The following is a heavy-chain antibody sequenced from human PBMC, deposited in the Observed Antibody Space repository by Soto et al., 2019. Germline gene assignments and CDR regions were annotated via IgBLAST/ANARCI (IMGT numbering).Heavy chain of an antibody. CDR2: INPNSGGT. D-gene: IGHD6-13*01. CDR3: ARDLWYSSSPEYNWFDP. J-gene: IGHJ5*02. CDR1: GYTFTGYY. V-gene: IGHV1-2*02. Sequence: ASVKVSCKASGYTFTGYYMHWVRQAPGQGLEWMGWINPNSGGTNYAQKFQGRVTMTRDTSISTAYMELSRLRSDDTAVYYCARDLWYSSSPEYNWFDPRGQGTLVTVSS.